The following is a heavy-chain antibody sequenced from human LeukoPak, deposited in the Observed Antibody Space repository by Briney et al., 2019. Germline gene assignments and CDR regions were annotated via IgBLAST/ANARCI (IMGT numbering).Heavy chain of an antibody. CDR1: GFTFDIYA. J-gene: IGHJ4*02. CDR3: ANESPSFDC. Sequence: GSLRLSFAASGFTFDIYAMGWGRQAPGKGLEGVSVISRNGDATHYADSVKGQFTISRDNSKKTLYLQMDSLRADDTAIYFCANESPSFDCLVPGALVTVSS. CDR2: ISRNGDAT. V-gene: IGHV3-23*01.